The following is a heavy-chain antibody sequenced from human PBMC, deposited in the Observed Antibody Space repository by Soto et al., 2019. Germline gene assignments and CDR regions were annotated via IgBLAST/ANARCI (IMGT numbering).Heavy chain of an antibody. CDR2: IYYSGST. V-gene: IGHV4-28*01. Sequence: QVQLQESGPGLVKPSDTLSLTCAVSGNSISNKNWWGWIRQPPGKGLEWIGYIYYSGSTYHSPSLRTRLTMSVDTSKNQFSLRLRSVTAVDTAVYYCVRTSFYGSGTYFYPSYVDFWGQGTLVAVSS. D-gene: IGHD3-10*01. J-gene: IGHJ4*02. CDR3: VRTSFYGSGTYFYPSYVDF. CDR1: GNSISNKNW.